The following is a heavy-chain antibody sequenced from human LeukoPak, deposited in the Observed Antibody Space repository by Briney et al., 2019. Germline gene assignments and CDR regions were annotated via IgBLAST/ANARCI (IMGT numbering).Heavy chain of an antibody. Sequence: GGSLRLSCAASGFAFSTYWMHWVRQVPGKGLVWVSRINGDGTETKYADSVKGRFTISRDNAKNMLYLQMNSLRAEDTAVYFCARDLSLDYDNSGYSSWFDPWGQGTLVTVSS. V-gene: IGHV3-74*03. J-gene: IGHJ5*02. D-gene: IGHD3-22*01. CDR1: GFAFSTYW. CDR2: INGDGTET. CDR3: ARDLSLDYDNSGYSSWFDP.